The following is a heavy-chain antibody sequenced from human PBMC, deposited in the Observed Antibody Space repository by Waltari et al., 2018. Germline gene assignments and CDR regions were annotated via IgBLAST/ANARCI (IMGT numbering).Heavy chain of an antibody. CDR2: IQQNGSEK. V-gene: IGHV3-7*01. D-gene: IGHD2-21*02. J-gene: IGHJ5*02. Sequence: VQLVESGGDLVQPGGSLRLSCAASGCSFSRSWMTWVRQTPGKGLEWVGNIQQNGSEKWYADSVKGRFTISRDNAMNLVYLQMNSLRVEDTAVYYCARDLVATPPWGQGTLVTVSS. CDR3: ARDLVATPP. CDR1: GCSFSRSW.